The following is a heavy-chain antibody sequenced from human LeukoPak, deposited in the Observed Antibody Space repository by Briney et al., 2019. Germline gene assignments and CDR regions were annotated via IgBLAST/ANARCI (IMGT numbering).Heavy chain of an antibody. CDR1: GFTFSSYW. V-gene: IGHV3-74*01. CDR3: ARGGYYYDSSVPDFDY. D-gene: IGHD3-22*01. Sequence: GGSLRLSCAASGFTFSSYWMHWVRQAPGKGLVWVSRINSDGSSTSYADSVKGRFTISRDNVKNTLYLQMNSLRAEDTAVYYCARGGYYYDSSVPDFDYWGQGTLVTVSS. J-gene: IGHJ4*02. CDR2: INSDGSST.